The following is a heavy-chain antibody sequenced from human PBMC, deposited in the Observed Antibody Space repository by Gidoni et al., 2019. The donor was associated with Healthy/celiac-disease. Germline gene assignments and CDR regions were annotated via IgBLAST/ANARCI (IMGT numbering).Heavy chain of an antibody. D-gene: IGHD1-26*01. CDR3: ASRVGARRTFDY. J-gene: IGHJ4*02. Sequence: QVQLQQWGAGLLKPSETLSLICAVYGGSFSGYYWSWIRQPPGKGLEWIGEINHIGSTNYNPSLKSRVTISVDTSKNQFSLKLSSVTAADTAVYYCASRVGARRTFDYWGQGTLVTVSS. CDR1: GGSFSGYY. V-gene: IGHV4-34*01. CDR2: INHIGST.